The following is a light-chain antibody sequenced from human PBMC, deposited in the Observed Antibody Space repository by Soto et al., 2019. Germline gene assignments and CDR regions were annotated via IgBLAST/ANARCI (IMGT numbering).Light chain of an antibody. CDR2: AAS. V-gene: IGKV1-12*01. Sequence: DIQMTQSPSSVSASVGDRVTITCRASQGISNWLAWYQQKPGKAPKLLIYAASSLQSGGSSRFSGSGSGTDFILTISSLQPEDFATYYCQQANSFLGFTFGPGTKVDIK. CDR1: QGISNW. J-gene: IGKJ3*01. CDR3: QQANSFLGFT.